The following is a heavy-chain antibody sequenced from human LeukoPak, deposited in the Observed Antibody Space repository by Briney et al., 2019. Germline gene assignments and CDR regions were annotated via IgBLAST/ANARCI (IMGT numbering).Heavy chain of an antibody. CDR2: INAGNGNT. J-gene: IGHJ4*02. V-gene: IGHV1-3*01. D-gene: IGHD1-26*01. CDR3: ARGSGSYRPLFDY. Sequence: ASVKVSCKASGYTFTSYAMHWVRQAPGQRLEWMGWINAGNGNTKYSQKFQGRVTITRDTSASTAYMELSSLRSGDTAVYYCARGSGSYRPLFDYWGQGTLVTVSS. CDR1: GYTFTSYA.